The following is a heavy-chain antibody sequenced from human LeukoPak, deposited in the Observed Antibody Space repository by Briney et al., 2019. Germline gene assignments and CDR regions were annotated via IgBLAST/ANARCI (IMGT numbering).Heavy chain of an antibody. CDR3: ARANYYGSGSKYFDY. CDR2: IYTSGST. CDR1: GGSISSGSYY. Sequence: SETLSLTXTVSGGSISSGSYYWSWIRQPAGKGLDWIGRIYTSGSTNYNPSLKSRATISVDTSKNQFPLKLSSVTAADAAVYSCARANYYGSGSKYFDYWGQGTLVTVSS. V-gene: IGHV4-61*02. D-gene: IGHD3-10*01. J-gene: IGHJ4*02.